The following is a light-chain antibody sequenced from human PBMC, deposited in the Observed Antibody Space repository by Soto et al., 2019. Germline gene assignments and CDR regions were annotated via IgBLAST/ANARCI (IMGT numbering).Light chain of an antibody. V-gene: IGKV2-30*01. Sequence: DAVMTQSPLSLPATLGQPASISCKSSQSLVFRDGNTYLNWYQQRPGQSPRRLIYKVSNRDSGVPDRFSGSGSDTDFTLKISRVEAEDVGVYYCMQGTHWQWTFGQGTKVEIK. CDR2: KVS. CDR3: MQGTHWQWT. CDR1: QSLVFRDGNTY. J-gene: IGKJ1*01.